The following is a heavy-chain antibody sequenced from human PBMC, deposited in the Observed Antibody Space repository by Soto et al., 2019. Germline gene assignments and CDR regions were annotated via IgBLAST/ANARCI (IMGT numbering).Heavy chain of an antibody. CDR3: PRARYGNNGHGLFDF. D-gene: IGHD2-8*01. J-gene: IGHJ4*02. CDR2: IYHSGST. Sequence: SETLSLTCTVSGGSISSGAFSWSWIRQPPGRGLEWIGYIYHSGSTYYIPSLRSRVAISMDRAKNQFSLHLSSVTAEDTAVYFGPRARYGNNGHGLFDFWGLGPLFPFSS. V-gene: IGHV4-30-2*01. CDR1: GGSISSGAFS.